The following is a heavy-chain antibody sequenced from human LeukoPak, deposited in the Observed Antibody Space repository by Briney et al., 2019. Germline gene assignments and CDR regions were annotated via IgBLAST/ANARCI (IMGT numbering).Heavy chain of an antibody. CDR1: GFTFSIDA. CDR3: AKDSGGYYDFWSGYYNGDYYYYYYMDV. CDR2: ISGSGGST. Sequence: GQSLRLSCAASGFTFSIDAMSWDRQAPGKGLEWVSAISGSGGSTYYADSVKGRFTISRDNSKNTLYLQMNSLRAEDTAVYYCAKDSGGYYDFWSGYYNGDYYYYYYMDVWGKGTTVTVSS. V-gene: IGHV3-23*01. D-gene: IGHD3-3*01. J-gene: IGHJ6*03.